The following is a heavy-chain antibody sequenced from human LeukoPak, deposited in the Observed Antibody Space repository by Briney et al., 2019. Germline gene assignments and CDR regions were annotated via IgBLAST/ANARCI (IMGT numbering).Heavy chain of an antibody. J-gene: IGHJ4*02. CDR1: GGSISSGDYY. CDR2: IYYSGST. Sequence: KPSETLSLTCTVSGGSISSGDYYWRWIRQPPGKGLEWNGYIYYSGSTYYNPSLKSRVTISVDTSKNQFSLKLSSVTAADTAVYYCARQRGCSSTSCYGDFDYWGQGTLVTVSS. V-gene: IGHV4-30-4*08. CDR3: ARQRGCSSTSCYGDFDY. D-gene: IGHD2-2*01.